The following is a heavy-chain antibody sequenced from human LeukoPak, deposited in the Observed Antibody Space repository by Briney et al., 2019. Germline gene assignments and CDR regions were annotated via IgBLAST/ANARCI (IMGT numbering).Heavy chain of an antibody. CDR1: GFTFSNYW. D-gene: IGHD3-22*01. CDR3: ARGYGIVVINGFDY. J-gene: IGHJ4*02. Sequence: GESLRLSCAASGFTFSNYWMGWVRQAPGKGLEWVSVIYSGGSTYYADSVKGRFTISRDNSKNTLYLQMNSLRAEDTAVYYCARGYGIVVINGFDYWGQGTLVTVSS. V-gene: IGHV3-66*02. CDR2: IYSGGST.